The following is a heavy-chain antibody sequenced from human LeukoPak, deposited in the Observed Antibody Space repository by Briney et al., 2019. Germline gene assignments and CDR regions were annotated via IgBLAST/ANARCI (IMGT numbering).Heavy chain of an antibody. CDR1: GFTFSAYG. V-gene: IGHV3-30*02. Sequence: GGSLRLFCAASGFTFSAYGVHWVRQAPGKGLEWVAFIRYDGRIKNYADSVKGRFTISRDNSKNTLYLQMNSLTTEDTSLYYCVRNRAAAGDWLDPWGQGTLVIVSS. D-gene: IGHD6-13*01. CDR2: IRYDGRIK. J-gene: IGHJ5*02. CDR3: VRNRAAAGDWLDP.